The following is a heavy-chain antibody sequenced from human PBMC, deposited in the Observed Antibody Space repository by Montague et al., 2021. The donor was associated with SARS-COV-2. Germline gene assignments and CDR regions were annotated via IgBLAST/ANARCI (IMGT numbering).Heavy chain of an antibody. CDR1: RGSFSNYY. CDR2: INQDGTS. D-gene: IGHD2-2*02. Sequence: SETLSLTCAVSRGSFSNYYWTWVRQAPGKGLIWIGEINQDGTSNYNPSLKSRVTISVDTSKNQFSLKLSSVTAADTAVYYCARDPSRQPLLYPIGDYYYGMDVWGQGTTVTVSS. V-gene: IGHV4-59*01. CDR3: ARDPSRQPLLYPIGDYYYGMDV. J-gene: IGHJ6*02.